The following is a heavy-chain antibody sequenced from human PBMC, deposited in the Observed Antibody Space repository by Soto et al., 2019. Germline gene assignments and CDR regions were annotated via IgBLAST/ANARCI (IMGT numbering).Heavy chain of an antibody. D-gene: IGHD6-19*01. CDR2: IKYDGSEK. CDR1: GFTFSSYW. V-gene: IGHV3-7*04. Sequence: EVHLVESGGGLVQPGGSLRLSCAASGFTFSSYWMSWVRQAPGKGLEWVANIKYDGSEKYYVDSVKGRFTISRDNAKNSVYLQMSSLRDGDTAVYYCARGEQWLVRWVYWGQGTLVTVSS. CDR3: ARGEQWLVRWVY. J-gene: IGHJ4*02.